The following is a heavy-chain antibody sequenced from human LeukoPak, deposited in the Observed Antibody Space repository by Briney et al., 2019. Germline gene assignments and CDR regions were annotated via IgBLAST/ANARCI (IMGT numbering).Heavy chain of an antibody. CDR2: IYSGGST. J-gene: IGHJ3*02. CDR1: GFTFSDYY. CDR3: ARDHRGADAFDI. Sequence: GGSLRLSCAASGFTFSDYYMSWVRQAPGKGLEWVSVIYSGGSTYYADSVKGRFTISRDNSKNTLYLQMNSLRAEDTAVYYCARDHRGADAFDIWGQGTMVTVSS. D-gene: IGHD5-12*01. V-gene: IGHV3-66*02.